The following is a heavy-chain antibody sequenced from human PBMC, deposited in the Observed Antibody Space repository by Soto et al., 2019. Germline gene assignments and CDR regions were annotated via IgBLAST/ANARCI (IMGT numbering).Heavy chain of an antibody. D-gene: IGHD3-22*01. V-gene: IGHV4-4*07. J-gene: IGHJ4*02. Sequence: SETLSLTCTVSGGSIRSYYCSWIRQPAGKGLEWIGRIYTSGSTNYNPSLKSRVTMSVDTSKNQFSLKLSSVTAADTAVYYCARSPPGFVVMVDYWGQGTLVTVPS. CDR1: GGSIRSYY. CDR2: IYTSGST. CDR3: ARSPPGFVVMVDY.